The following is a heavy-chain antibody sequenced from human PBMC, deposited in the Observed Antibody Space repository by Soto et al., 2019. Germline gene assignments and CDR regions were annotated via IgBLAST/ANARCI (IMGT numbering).Heavy chain of an antibody. J-gene: IGHJ4*02. V-gene: IGHV4-34*01. CDR2: INHTGHN. CDR3: ASSNYDSPIPLYY. D-gene: IGHD3-22*01. Sequence: SETLFLTCAVYGGSFNDYYWSWIRQPPGKGLEWIGEINHTGHNNYNPSLKSRVTISVDTSKNQFSLKLSSVTAADTAVYYCASSNYDSPIPLYYWGQGTLVTV. CDR1: GGSFNDYY.